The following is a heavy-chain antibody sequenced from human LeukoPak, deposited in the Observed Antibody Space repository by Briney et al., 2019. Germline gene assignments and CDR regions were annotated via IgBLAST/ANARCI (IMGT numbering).Heavy chain of an antibody. D-gene: IGHD6-13*01. CDR1: GFTFSSYG. J-gene: IGHJ4*02. Sequence: GRSLRLSCAASGFTFSSYGMHWVRQAPGKGLEWVSLIWYDGSEKYYADSVKGRFTISRDNSKNTLYLQMNSLRAEDTAVYYCARSGSSWYPYFDYWGLGTLVTVSS. V-gene: IGHV3-33*01. CDR2: IWYDGSEK. CDR3: ARSGSSWYPYFDY.